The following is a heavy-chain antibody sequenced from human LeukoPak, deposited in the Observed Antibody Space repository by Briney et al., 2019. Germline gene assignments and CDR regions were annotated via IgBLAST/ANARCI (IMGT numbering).Heavy chain of an antibody. J-gene: IGHJ6*03. V-gene: IGHV1-69*05. Sequence: ASVKVSCKASGGTFSSYAISWVRQAPGQGLEWMGRIIPIFGTANYAQKFQGRVTITTDESTSTAYMELSSLRSEDTAVYYCARDSRSSWYRGYYYYYYMDVWGKGTTVTVSS. CDR3: ARDSRSSWYRGYYYYYYMDV. CDR2: IIPIFGTA. D-gene: IGHD6-13*01. CDR1: GGTFSSYA.